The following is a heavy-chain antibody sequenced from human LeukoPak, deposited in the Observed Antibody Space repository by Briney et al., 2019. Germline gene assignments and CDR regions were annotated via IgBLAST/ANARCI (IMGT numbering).Heavy chain of an antibody. Sequence: SETLSLTCTVSGVSISSYYWSWIRQPAGKGLEWIGRIYTSGSTNYNPSLKSRVTISVDKSKNQFSLKLSSVTAADTAVYYCARGGRGNSPFDYWGQGTLVTVSS. CDR3: ARGGRGNSPFDY. D-gene: IGHD4-23*01. CDR1: GVSISSYY. J-gene: IGHJ4*02. V-gene: IGHV4-4*07. CDR2: IYTSGST.